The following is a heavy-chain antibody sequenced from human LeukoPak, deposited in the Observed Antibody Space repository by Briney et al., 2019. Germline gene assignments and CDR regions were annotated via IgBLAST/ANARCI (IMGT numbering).Heavy chain of an antibody. CDR3: ATRYYDSSGYRWFDY. CDR1: GYPFSRHA. D-gene: IGHD3-22*01. Sequence: PGASLTLSCTPSGYPFSRHAMSWARQSPGKGVEWVSNFRRISGSAYYPHSVKGRFTISRDNSKNTLYLQMNSLRDEATAVYYCATRYYDSSGYRWFDYWGQGTLVTVSS. V-gene: IGHV3-23*01. J-gene: IGHJ4*02. CDR2: FRRISGSA.